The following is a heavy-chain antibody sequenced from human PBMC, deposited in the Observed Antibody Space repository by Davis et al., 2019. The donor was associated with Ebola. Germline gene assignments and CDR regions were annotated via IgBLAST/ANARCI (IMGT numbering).Heavy chain of an antibody. V-gene: IGHV1-69*13. D-gene: IGHD1-1*01. CDR2: IIPIFGTA. Sequence: SVKVSCKASGGTFSSYAISWVRQAPGQGLEWMGGIIPIFGTANYAQEFQGRVTITADESTSTAYMELSSLRSEDTAVYYCARARTTGTRYYYYYGMDVWGQGTTVTVSS. CDR1: GGTFSSYA. CDR3: ARARTTGTRYYYYYGMDV. J-gene: IGHJ6*02.